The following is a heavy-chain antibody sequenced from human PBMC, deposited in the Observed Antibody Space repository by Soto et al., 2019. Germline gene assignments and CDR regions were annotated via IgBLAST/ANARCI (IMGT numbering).Heavy chain of an antibody. CDR3: AKGTSPGAAEPDY. V-gene: IGHV3-30*18. Sequence: GGSLRLSCAASGFTFSSYGMHWVRQAPGKGLEWVAVISYDGSNKYYADSVKGRFTISRDNSKNTLYLQMNSLRAEDTAVYYCAKGTSPGAAEPDYWGQGTLVTVSS. CDR1: GFTFSSYG. J-gene: IGHJ4*02. CDR2: ISYDGSNK. D-gene: IGHD6-13*01.